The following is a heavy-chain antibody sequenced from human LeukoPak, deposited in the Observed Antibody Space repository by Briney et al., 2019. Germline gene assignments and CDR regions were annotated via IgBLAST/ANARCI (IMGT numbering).Heavy chain of an antibody. Sequence: RGESLKISCKASGYNFTHYWIGWVRQMPGKGLEWMGIIYPGDSDTKYSPSFQGQVTISADKSISTAYLQWSSLKASDTAMYYCARRITIFGDGNWFDFWGQGTLVTVSS. CDR3: ARRITIFGDGNWFDF. CDR2: IYPGDSDT. D-gene: IGHD3-3*01. V-gene: IGHV5-51*01. J-gene: IGHJ5*01. CDR1: GYNFTHYW.